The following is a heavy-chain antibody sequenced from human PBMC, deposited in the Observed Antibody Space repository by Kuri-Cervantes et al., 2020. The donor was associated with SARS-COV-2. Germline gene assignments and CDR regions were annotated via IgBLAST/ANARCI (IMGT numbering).Heavy chain of an antibody. CDR1: GFTFSTYA. D-gene: IGHD4-11*01. CDR2: ISGGGDST. J-gene: IGHJ4*02. V-gene: IGHV3-23*01. CDR3: ARDGLQYPYYFDY. Sequence: GESLKISCAASGFTFSTYAMSWVRQAPGKGLEWVSTISGGGDSTYYADSVKGRFTIPRDNAENSLYLQMNSLRAEDTAVYYCARDGLQYPYYFDYWGQGTLVTVSS.